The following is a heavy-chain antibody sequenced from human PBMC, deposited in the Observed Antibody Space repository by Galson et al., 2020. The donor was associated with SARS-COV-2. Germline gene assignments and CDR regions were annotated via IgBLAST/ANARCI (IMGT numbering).Heavy chain of an antibody. D-gene: IGHD2-15*01. V-gene: IGHV3-7*03. J-gene: IGHJ4*02. Sequence: GGSLRLSCAASGFTFGSYWMSWVRQAPGKGLEWVANIKHDGSEKYYVDSVKGRFTISRDNAKNSLYLQMNSLRAEDTAVYHCARVDCSGGSCYPVNYWGQGTLVTVAS. CDR2: IKHDGSEK. CDR3: ARVDCSGGSCYPVNY. CDR1: GFTFGSYW.